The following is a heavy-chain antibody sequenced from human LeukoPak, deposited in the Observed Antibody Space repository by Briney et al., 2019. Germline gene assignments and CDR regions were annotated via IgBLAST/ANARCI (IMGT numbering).Heavy chain of an antibody. CDR2: IYYSVST. Sequence: SETLSRTCTVSGGSISSYYWSWIRQPPGKGLERIGYIYYSVSTNYNPSLKSRVTISVATSKNQFSLKLSSVTAADTAVYYCAREGFDSSGLTDYYFDYWGQGTLVTVSS. J-gene: IGHJ4*02. D-gene: IGHD3-22*01. CDR3: AREGFDSSGLTDYYFDY. V-gene: IGHV4-59*01. CDR1: GGSISSYY.